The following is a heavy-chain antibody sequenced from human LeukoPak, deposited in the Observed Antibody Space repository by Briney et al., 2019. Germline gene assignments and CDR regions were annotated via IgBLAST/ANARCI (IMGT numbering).Heavy chain of an antibody. CDR2: ISSSGSSI. J-gene: IGHJ6*03. CDR1: GFTFNSYG. Sequence: GGSLRLSCAASGFTFNSYGMNWVRQAPGKGLEWVSYISSSGSSIYYADSVKGRFTISRDNAENSLNLQMNSLRAEDTAVYYCARGDNWNSYYYYMDVWGKGTTVTVFS. CDR3: ARGDNWNSYYYYMDV. D-gene: IGHD1-7*01. V-gene: IGHV3-48*04.